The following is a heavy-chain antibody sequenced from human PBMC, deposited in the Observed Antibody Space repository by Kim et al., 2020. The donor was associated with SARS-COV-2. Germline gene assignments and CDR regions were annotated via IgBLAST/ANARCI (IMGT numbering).Heavy chain of an antibody. D-gene: IGHD3-3*01. CDR2: INTNTGNP. J-gene: IGHJ2*01. CDR3: ARHPVSITIFGVVISYWYFVL. CDR1: GYTFTSYA. V-gene: IGHV7-4-1*02. Sequence: ASVKVSCKASGYTFTSYAMNWVRQAPGQGLEWMGWINTNTGNPTYAQGFTGRFVFSLDTSVSTAYLQISSLKAEDTAVYYCARHPVSITIFGVVISYWYFVLWGGGTLVTVSS.